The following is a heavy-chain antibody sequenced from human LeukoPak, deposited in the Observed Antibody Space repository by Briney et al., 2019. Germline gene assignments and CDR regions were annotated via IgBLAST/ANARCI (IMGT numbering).Heavy chain of an antibody. J-gene: IGHJ4*02. CDR1: GYTFTSYD. D-gene: IGHD3-22*01. V-gene: IGHV1-8*01. CDR2: MNPNSGNT. Sequence: ASVKVSCKASGYTFTSYDINWVRQATGQGLEWMGWMNPNSGNTGYAQKFQGRVTMTRNTSISTAYMELSSLRSEDTAVYYCASALYDDSTGYYGFDYWGQGTLVTVSS. CDR3: ASALYDDSTGYYGFDY.